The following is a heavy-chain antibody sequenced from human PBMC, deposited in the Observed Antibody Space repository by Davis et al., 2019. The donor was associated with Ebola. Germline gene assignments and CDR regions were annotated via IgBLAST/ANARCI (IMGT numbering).Heavy chain of an antibody. Sequence: ESLKISCAASGFTFSTYGMHWIRQPPGKGLEWIGEINHSGSTNYNPSLKSRVTITVDTSKNQSPLKLSSVTAADTAVYYCARDFGYCSGGSCPLDYWGQGTLVTVSS. D-gene: IGHD2-15*01. V-gene: IGHV4-34*01. CDR1: GFTFSTYG. J-gene: IGHJ4*02. CDR3: ARDFGYCSGGSCPLDY. CDR2: INHSGST.